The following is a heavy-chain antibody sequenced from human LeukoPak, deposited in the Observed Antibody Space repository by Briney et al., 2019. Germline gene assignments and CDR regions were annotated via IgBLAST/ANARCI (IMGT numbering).Heavy chain of an antibody. CDR2: SHYSGST. CDR3: ASSMVRGVYGFDY. Sequence: SETLSLTCTVCGGSISSYYWSWIRQPPGKGLEWIGYSHYSGSTKYNPSLKSRVTVSVDTSKNQFSLKLSSVTAADTAVYYCASSMVRGVYGFDYWGQGTLVTVSS. V-gene: IGHV4-59*08. CDR1: GGSISSYY. D-gene: IGHD3-10*01. J-gene: IGHJ4*02.